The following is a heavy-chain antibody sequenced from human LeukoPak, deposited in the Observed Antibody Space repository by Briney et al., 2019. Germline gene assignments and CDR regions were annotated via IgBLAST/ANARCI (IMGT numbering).Heavy chain of an antibody. CDR1: GGSISSGSYC. D-gene: IGHD2-21*02. CDR3: ARSIVVVTAVLDAFDI. V-gene: IGHV4-39*01. Sequence: SETLSLTCTVSGGSISSGSYCWGWIRQPPGKGLEWIGSMYYSGSTYYNPSLKSRGTISVETPKNQFSLKLSSVTAADTALYYCARSIVVVTAVLDAFDIWGQGTLVTVSS. J-gene: IGHJ3*02. CDR2: MYYSGST.